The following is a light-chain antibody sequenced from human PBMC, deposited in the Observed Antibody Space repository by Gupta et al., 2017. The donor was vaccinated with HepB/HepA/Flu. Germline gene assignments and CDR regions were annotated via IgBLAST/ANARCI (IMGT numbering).Light chain of an antibody. Sequence: SALTQPRSVSGSPGQSLTISCTGTNRDVGGYNYVSWYQQHPGKAPRLMAYHVTGRPSGVPDRFSGSKSGNTASLTISGRQAEDEADYYCCSDTGSNTVVFGGGTKLTVL. CDR1: NRDVGGYNY. CDR3: CSDTGSNTVV. CDR2: HVT. J-gene: IGLJ2*01. V-gene: IGLV2-11*01.